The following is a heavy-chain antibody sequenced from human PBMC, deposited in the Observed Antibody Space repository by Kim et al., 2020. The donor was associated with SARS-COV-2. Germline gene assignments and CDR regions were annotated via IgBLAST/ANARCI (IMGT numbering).Heavy chain of an antibody. Sequence: ASVKVSCKASGYTFTSYGISWVRQAPGQGLEWMGWISAYNGNTNYAQKLQGRVTMTTDTSTSTAYMELRSLRSDDTAVYYCARDRESQWLVQRVWFDPWGQGTLVTVSS. V-gene: IGHV1-18*01. CDR2: ISAYNGNT. J-gene: IGHJ5*02. CDR3: ARDRESQWLVQRVWFDP. D-gene: IGHD6-19*01. CDR1: GYTFTSYG.